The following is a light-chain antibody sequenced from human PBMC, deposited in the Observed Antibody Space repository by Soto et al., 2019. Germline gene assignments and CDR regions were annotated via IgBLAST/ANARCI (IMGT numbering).Light chain of an antibody. V-gene: IGLV2-8*01. J-gene: IGLJ2*01. CDR1: SNDVGGYRY. Sequence: QSVLTQPPSASGSPGQSVTISCTGTSNDVGGYRYVSWYQQYPGKAPKLMIYEVSKRPSGVPDRFSGSKSGNTASLTVSGLQAEDEADYYCSSYAGSHVVFGGGTKLTVL. CDR3: SSYAGSHVV. CDR2: EVS.